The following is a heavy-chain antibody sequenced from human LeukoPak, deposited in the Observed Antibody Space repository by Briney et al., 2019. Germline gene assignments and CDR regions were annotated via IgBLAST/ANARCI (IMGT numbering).Heavy chain of an antibody. V-gene: IGHV4-59*01. D-gene: IGHD3-22*01. CDR2: IYYSGST. CDR3: ATLPHYYDSSGYHD. J-gene: IGHJ4*02. CDR1: GGSISSYY. Sequence: PSETLSLTCTVSGGSISSYYWNWIRQPPGKGLEWIGYIYYSGSTNYNPSLKSRVTISVDTSKNQFSLKLSSVTAADTAVYYCATLPHYYDSSGYHDWGQGTLVTVSS.